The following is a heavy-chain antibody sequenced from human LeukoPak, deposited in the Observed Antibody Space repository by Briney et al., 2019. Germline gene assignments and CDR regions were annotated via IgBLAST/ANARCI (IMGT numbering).Heavy chain of an antibody. CDR1: GDSISNGGYY. D-gene: IGHD1-14*01. CDR3: ARGGDRRGFDY. J-gene: IGHJ4*02. Sequence: SQTPSLTCTVSGDSISNGGYYWSWIRLHPGKGLEWVGYIYDSGTTYYSPALQSRVSISVDTSDNKFSLKLKSLTAADTAVYYCARGGDRRGFDYWGQGTLVTVSS. V-gene: IGHV4-31*03. CDR2: IYDSGTT.